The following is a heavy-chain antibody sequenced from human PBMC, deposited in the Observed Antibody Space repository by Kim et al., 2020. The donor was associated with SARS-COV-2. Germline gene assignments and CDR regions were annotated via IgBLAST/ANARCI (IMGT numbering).Heavy chain of an antibody. CDR2: ISYDGSNK. CDR3: AKDSVLQAALIAPPLDY. D-gene: IGHD2-2*01. V-gene: IGHV3-30*18. J-gene: IGHJ4*02. Sequence: GGSLRLSCAASGFTFSSYGMHWVRQAPGKGLEWVAVISYDGSNKYYAYSVKGRFTISRDNSKNTLYLQMNSLRAEDTAVYYCAKDSVLQAALIAPPLDYWGQGTLVTVSS. CDR1: GFTFSSYG.